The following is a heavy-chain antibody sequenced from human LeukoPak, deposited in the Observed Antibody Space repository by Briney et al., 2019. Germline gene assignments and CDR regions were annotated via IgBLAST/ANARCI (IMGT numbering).Heavy chain of an antibody. D-gene: IGHD6-19*01. V-gene: IGHV3-15*01. Sequence: PGGSLRLSCAASGFTFSNAWMSWVRQAPGKGLEWVGRIKGKTDGGTTDYAAPVKGRSTISRDDSKNTLYLQMNSPKTEDTAVYYCTTTVAPYYFDYWGQGTLVTVSS. CDR1: GFTFSNAW. CDR2: IKGKTDGGTT. CDR3: TTTVAPYYFDY. J-gene: IGHJ4*02.